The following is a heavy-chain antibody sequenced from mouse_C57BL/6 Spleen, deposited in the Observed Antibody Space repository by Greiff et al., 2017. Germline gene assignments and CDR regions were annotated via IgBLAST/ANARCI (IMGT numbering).Heavy chain of an antibody. CDR2: ILPGSGST. V-gene: IGHV1-9*01. D-gene: IGHD2-2*01. CDR3: ARSRWLRRDFDV. CDR1: GYTFTGYW. J-gene: IGHJ1*03. Sequence: QVQLQQSGAELMKPGASVKLSCKATGYTFTGYWIEWVKQRPGHGLEWIGEILPGSGSTNYNAKFKGKATFTADTSSNTAYMQLSSLTTEDSAIYYCARSRWLRRDFDVWGTGTTVTVSS.